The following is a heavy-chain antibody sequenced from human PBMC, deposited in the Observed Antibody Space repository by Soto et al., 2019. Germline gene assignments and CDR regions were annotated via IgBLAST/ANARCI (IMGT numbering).Heavy chain of an antibody. CDR1: GGTFNMFA. CDR3: TRAIGSGGVMGGFDY. D-gene: IGHD3-16*01. Sequence: SVKVSCKASGGTFNMFAMNWVRQASGHGLEWMGGIIPIFDAPRYSEQFQGRVTITVDESTSTAYMELSSLRSDDTAIYYCTRAIGSGGVMGGFDYWGQGTLVTVSS. CDR2: IIPIFDAP. J-gene: IGHJ4*02. V-gene: IGHV1-69*13.